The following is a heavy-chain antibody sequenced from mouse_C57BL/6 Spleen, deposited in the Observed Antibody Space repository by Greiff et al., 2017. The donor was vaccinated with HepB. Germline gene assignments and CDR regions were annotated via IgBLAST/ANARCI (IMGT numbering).Heavy chain of an antibody. CDR3: ARSDSNLYFDH. Sequence: QVQLKQSGPELVKPGASVKISCKASGYAFSSSWMNWVKQRPGKGLEWIGRIYPGDGDTNYNGKFKGKATLTADKSSSTAYMQLSSLTSEDSAVYFCARSDSNLYFDHWGQGNTLTVSS. V-gene: IGHV1-82*01. D-gene: IGHD2-5*01. CDR1: GYAFSSSW. CDR2: IYPGDGDT. J-gene: IGHJ2*01.